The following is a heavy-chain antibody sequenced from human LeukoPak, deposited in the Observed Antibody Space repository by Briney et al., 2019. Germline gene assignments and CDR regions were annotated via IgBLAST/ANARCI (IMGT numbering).Heavy chain of an antibody. V-gene: IGHV3-20*01. J-gene: IGHJ5*02. CDR3: ARARSSSWYDWFDP. D-gene: IGHD6-13*01. Sequence: GGSLRLSCTASGLSLNNYAMSWVRQVPGKGLEWVSGINWNGGSTGYADSVKGRFTISRDNAKKSLYLQMNSLRAEDTALYHCARARSSSWYDWFDPWGQGTLVTVSS. CDR1: GLSLNNYA. CDR2: INWNGGST.